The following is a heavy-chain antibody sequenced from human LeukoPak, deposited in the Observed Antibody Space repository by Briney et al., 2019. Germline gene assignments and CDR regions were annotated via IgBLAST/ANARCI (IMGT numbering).Heavy chain of an antibody. CDR3: ARAPAAYCGGDCFYFDY. D-gene: IGHD2-21*02. V-gene: IGHV4-59*11. CDR1: GGSFSGHY. CDR2: IYYSGST. Sequence: SETLSLTCAVYGGSFSGHYWSWIRQPPGKGLEWIGYIYYSGSTNYNPSLKSRVTISVDTSKNQFSLKLSSVTAADTAVYYCARAPAAYCGGDCFYFDYWGQGTLVTVSS. J-gene: IGHJ4*02.